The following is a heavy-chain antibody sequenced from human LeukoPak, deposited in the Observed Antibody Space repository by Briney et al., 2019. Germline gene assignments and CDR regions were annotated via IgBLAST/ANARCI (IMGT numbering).Heavy chain of an antibody. V-gene: IGHV3-23*01. CDR3: VRGLRELPY. D-gene: IGHD1-26*01. J-gene: IGHJ4*02. Sequence: GGSLRLSCAASGFTFSSYAMTWVRQAPGKGLEWVSGIYASGEDTYYADSVKGRFTISRDSSKNTLYLQMNSLRGEDTAVYYCVRGLRELPYWGQGTLVTVSS. CDR2: IYASGEDT. CDR1: GFTFSSYA.